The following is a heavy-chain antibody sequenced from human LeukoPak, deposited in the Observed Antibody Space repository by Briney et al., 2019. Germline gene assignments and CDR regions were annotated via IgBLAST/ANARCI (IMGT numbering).Heavy chain of an antibody. D-gene: IGHD1-7*01. V-gene: IGHV4-34*01. CDR2: INHSGST. J-gene: IGHJ4*02. Sequence: SETLSLTCAVYGGSFSGYYWSWIRQPPGKGLEWIGEINHSGSTNYNPSLKSRVTISVDTSKNQFSLKLSSVTAADTAVYYCARWSITGTRTFDYWGQGTLVTVSS. CDR3: ARWSITGTRTFDY. CDR1: GGSFSGYY.